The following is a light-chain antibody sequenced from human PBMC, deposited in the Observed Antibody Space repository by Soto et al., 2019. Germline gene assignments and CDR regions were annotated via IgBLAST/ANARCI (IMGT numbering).Light chain of an antibody. CDR1: SSDVGSYDL. Sequence: QSVLTQPASVSGSPGQSITISCTGASSDVGSYDLVSWYQHHPGKAPKLMIYEVSKRPSGVSNRFSASKSDNTASLTISGLQAEDEADYYCCSYTSSSTPWVFGTGTKVTVL. CDR2: EVS. J-gene: IGLJ1*01. V-gene: IGLV2-14*02. CDR3: CSYTSSSTPWV.